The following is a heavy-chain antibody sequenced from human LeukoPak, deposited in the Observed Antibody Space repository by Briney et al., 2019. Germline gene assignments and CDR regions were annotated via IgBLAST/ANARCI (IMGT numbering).Heavy chain of an antibody. Sequence: PGGSLRLSCAASGFTFSSYEMNWVRQAPGKGLEWISYISSSGSTIYYADSVKGRFTISRDNAKNSLYLQMDSLRAEDTATYYCARELASGYWGQGTLVTVSS. D-gene: IGHD1-1*01. CDR3: ARELASGY. J-gene: IGHJ4*02. CDR2: ISSSGSTI. CDR1: GFTFSSYE. V-gene: IGHV3-48*03.